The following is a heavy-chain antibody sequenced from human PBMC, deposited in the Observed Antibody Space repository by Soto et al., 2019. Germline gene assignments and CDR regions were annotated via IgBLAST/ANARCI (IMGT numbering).Heavy chain of an antibody. D-gene: IGHD2-15*01. Sequence: SVKVSCKTSGGTFSSYAISWVRQAPGQGLEWMGGIVPIVDTSTYAQKFQGRVTITADESTSTAYMELSSLRSDDTAMFYCVRVVAIPGNPDNWGRG. CDR3: VRVVAIPGNPDN. V-gene: IGHV1-69*13. CDR1: GGTFSSYA. CDR2: IVPIVDTS. J-gene: IGHJ4*02.